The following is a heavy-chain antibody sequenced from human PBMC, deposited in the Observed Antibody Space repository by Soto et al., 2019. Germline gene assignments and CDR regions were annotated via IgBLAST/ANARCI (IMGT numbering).Heavy chain of an antibody. Sequence: QVQLVQSGAEVKKPGSSVKVSCKASGGTFSSYTFSWVRQAPGQGLEWMGGIVPLFGTTNDAKIFQGRVTLSADESTSTVYMEVSSLRSEDSGMYYCARDGNVTSIRPGGAFDRWGQGTVITGSS. CDR2: IVPLFGTT. CDR1: GGTFSSYT. CDR3: ARDGNVTSIRPGGAFDR. V-gene: IGHV1-69*01. J-gene: IGHJ3*01. D-gene: IGHD3-16*01.